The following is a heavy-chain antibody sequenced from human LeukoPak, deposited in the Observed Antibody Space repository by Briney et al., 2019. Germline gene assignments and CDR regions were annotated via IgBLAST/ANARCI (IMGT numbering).Heavy chain of an antibody. V-gene: IGHV1-24*01. Sequence: ASVKVSCKVSGYTLTELSTHWVRQAPGKGLEWMGGFDPEDGETIYAQKFQGRVTMTEDTSTDTAYMELSSLRSEDTAVYYCATPFRGGYDFDYWGQGTLVTVSS. CDR2: FDPEDGET. CDR3: ATPFRGGYDFDY. CDR1: GYTLTELS. D-gene: IGHD5-12*01. J-gene: IGHJ4*02.